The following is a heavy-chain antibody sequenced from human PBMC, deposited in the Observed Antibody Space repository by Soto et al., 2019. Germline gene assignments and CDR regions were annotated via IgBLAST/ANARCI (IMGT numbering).Heavy chain of an antibody. D-gene: IGHD1-26*01. CDR2: IKQDGSEK. CDR3: ARESGRGAIDAFAI. CDR1: GFTFSSYW. V-gene: IGHV3-7*01. J-gene: IGHJ3*02. Sequence: GGSLRLSCAASGFTFSSYWMSWVRQAPGKGLEWVANIKQDGSEKYYVDSVKGRFTISRDNAKNSLYLQMNSLRAEDTAVYYCARESGRGAIDAFAIWGQGTMVTVSS.